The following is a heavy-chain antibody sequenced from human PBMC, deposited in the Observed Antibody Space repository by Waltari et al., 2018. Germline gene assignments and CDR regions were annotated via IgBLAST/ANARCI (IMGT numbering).Heavy chain of an antibody. J-gene: IGHJ4*02. Sequence: QVQLVQSGAEVKKPGASVKVSCTASGYTFTGYYMHWVRQAPGQGLEWMGWINPNSGGTNYAQKFQGRVTMTRDTSISTAYMELSRLRSDDTAMYYCARADVDTTMDYDYWGQGTLVTVSS. V-gene: IGHV1-2*02. CDR3: ARADVDTTMDYDY. CDR2: INPNSGGT. CDR1: GYTFTGYY. D-gene: IGHD5-18*01.